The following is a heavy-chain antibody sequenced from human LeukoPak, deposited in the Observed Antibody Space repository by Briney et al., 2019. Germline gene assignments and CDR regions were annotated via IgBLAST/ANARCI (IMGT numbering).Heavy chain of an antibody. D-gene: IGHD3-3*01. CDR1: GGTFRNYA. J-gene: IGHJ6*03. Sequence: SVKVSCKASGGTFRNYAISWVRQAPGQGLEWLGEIIPMFGRANYAQNFQGRVTITADESTSTAYMELSSLRSEDTAVYYCARAIFGADYYYYYYMDVWGKGTTVTVSS. V-gene: IGHV1-69*13. CDR2: IIPMFGRA. CDR3: ARAIFGADYYYYYYMDV.